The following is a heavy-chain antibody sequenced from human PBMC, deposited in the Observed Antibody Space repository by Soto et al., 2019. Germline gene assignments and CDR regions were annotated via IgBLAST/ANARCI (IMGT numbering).Heavy chain of an antibody. CDR1: GGSISSSNW. V-gene: IGHV4-4*02. D-gene: IGHD2-15*01. CDR3: AGVTDQIGYCSGGSCYSSSWFDP. Sequence: SETLSLTCAVSGGSISSSNWWSLVCQPPGKGLEWIGEIYHSGSTNYNPSLKSRVTISVDKSKNQFSLKLSSVTAADTAVYYCAGVTDQIGYCSGGSCYSSSWFDPWGQGTLVTVS. J-gene: IGHJ5*02. CDR2: IYHSGST.